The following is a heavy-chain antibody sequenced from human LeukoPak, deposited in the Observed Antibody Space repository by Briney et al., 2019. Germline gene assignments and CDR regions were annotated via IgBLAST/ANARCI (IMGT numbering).Heavy chain of an antibody. J-gene: IGHJ4*02. Sequence: SETLSLTCTVSGGSISSSSYYWGWIRQPPGRGLEWIGNIYYSWSTYYNPSLKSRVTISVDTSKNQFSLKLSSVTAADTAVYYCARRDGYSYGPFDYWGQGTLVTVSS. V-gene: IGHV4-39*01. CDR2: IYYSWST. D-gene: IGHD5-18*01. CDR1: GGSISSSSYY. CDR3: ARRDGYSYGPFDY.